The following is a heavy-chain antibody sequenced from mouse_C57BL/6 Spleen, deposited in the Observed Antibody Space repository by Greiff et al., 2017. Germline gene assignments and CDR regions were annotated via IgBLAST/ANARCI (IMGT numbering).Heavy chain of an antibody. V-gene: IGHV2-5*01. J-gene: IGHJ1*03. CDR1: GFSLTSYG. CDR2: IWRGGST. Sequence: VQLQQSGPGLVQPSQSLSITCTVSGFSLTSYGVHWVRQSPGKGLEWLGVIWRGGSTDYNAAFMSRLSITKDNSKSQVFFKMNSLQADDTAIYYCAKNGDGSSHYWYFDVWGTGTTVTVSS. D-gene: IGHD1-1*01. CDR3: AKNGDGSSHYWYFDV.